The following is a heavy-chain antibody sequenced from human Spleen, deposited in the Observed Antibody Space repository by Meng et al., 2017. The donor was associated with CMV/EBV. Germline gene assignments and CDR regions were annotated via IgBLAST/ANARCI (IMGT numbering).Heavy chain of an antibody. V-gene: IGHV1-8*03. D-gene: IGHD3-3*01. CDR1: GYGFNIYD. CDR3: ATTAIFGAGSYYSMDV. Sequence: ASVKVSCKASGYGFNIYDINWVRQATGQGLEWMGWMNPNSGGTNYAQKFQGRVTITTDESTGTAYMGLASPRSEDTAVYYCATTAIFGAGSYYSMDVWGQGTTVTVS. J-gene: IGHJ6*02. CDR2: MNPNSGGT.